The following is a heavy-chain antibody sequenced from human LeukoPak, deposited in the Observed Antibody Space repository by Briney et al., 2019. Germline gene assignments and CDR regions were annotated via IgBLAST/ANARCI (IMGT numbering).Heavy chain of an antibody. V-gene: IGHV3-74*01. CDR3: VNMVSDSGVEGK. D-gene: IGHD3-10*01. J-gene: IGHJ4*02. CDR1: RFTFSKYY. Sequence: GGSLRLSCAASRFTFSKYYMHWVRQAPGKGPVWISYINGDGSHTTYADSVKGRFTISRDDAINTVYLQMNSLRDEDTAIYYCVNMVSDSGVEGKWGQGTLVTVSS. CDR2: INGDGSHT.